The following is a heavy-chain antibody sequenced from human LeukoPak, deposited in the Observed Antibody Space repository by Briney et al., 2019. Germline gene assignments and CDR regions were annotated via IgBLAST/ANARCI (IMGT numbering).Heavy chain of an antibody. CDR3: ARLPRTNYYMDV. D-gene: IGHD2-2*01. J-gene: IGHJ6*03. CDR1: NSSISSNSF. V-gene: IGHV4-38-2*02. CDR2: IYHSGTT. Sequence: SETLSLTCTVSNSSISSNSFWGWIRQSPGKGLEYIGTIYHSGTTYYSPSLKSRVTISVDTSKNQFSLKLSSVTAADTAVYYCARLPRTNYYMDVWGKGTTVTISS.